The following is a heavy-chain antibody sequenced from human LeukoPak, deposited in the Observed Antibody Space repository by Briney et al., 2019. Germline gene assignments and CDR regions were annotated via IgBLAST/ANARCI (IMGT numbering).Heavy chain of an antibody. Sequence: SVKVSCKASGGTFISYAISWVRQAPGQGLEWMGGIIPIFGTANYAQKFQGRVTITADESTSTAYMELSSLRSEDTAVYYCASRTVTTSWFDYWGQGTLVTVSS. J-gene: IGHJ4*02. V-gene: IGHV1-69*13. CDR3: ASRTVTTSWFDY. D-gene: IGHD4-17*01. CDR2: IIPIFGTA. CDR1: GGTFISYA.